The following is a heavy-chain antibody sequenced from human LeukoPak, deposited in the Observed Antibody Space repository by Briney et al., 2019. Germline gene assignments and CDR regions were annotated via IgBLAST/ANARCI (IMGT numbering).Heavy chain of an antibody. J-gene: IGHJ4*02. D-gene: IGHD3-22*01. Sequence: PGGSLRLSCAASGFTFSSYGMHWVRQAPGKGLEWVAFIRYDGSNKYYADSVKGRFTISRDNSKNTLYLQMNSLRAEDTAVYYCARDGYYDNSGYAYWGQGTLVTVSS. V-gene: IGHV3-30*02. CDR3: ARDGYYDNSGYAY. CDR1: GFTFSSYG. CDR2: IRYDGSNK.